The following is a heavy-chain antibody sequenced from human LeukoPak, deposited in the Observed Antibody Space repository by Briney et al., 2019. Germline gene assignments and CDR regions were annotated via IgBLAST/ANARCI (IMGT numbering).Heavy chain of an antibody. CDR1: GGTFSSYA. D-gene: IGHD4-11*01. V-gene: IGHV1-69*04. CDR3: ASTTDYSNYGGGFYHFDY. J-gene: IGHJ4*02. Sequence: ASVKVSCKASGGTFSSYAISWVRPAPGQGLEWMGRIIPILGIANYAQKFQGRVTITADKSTSTAYMELNSLRSEDTAVYYCASTTDYSNYGGGFYHFDYWGQGTLVTVSS. CDR2: IIPILGIA.